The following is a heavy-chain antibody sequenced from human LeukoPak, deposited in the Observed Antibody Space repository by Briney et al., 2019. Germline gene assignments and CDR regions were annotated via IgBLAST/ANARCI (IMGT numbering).Heavy chain of an antibody. CDR3: ARGRLGSSGYYYFDY. J-gene: IGHJ4*02. Sequence: SETLSLTCSVPGGAITPYYWSWIRQPPGKGLEWIGYVYYTGTTNYNPSLRSRVTISLDTPNNQFSLKLSSVTAADTAVYYCARGRLGSSGYYYFDYWGQGTLVTVSS. D-gene: IGHD3-22*01. CDR1: GGAITPYY. CDR2: VYYTGTT. V-gene: IGHV4-59*12.